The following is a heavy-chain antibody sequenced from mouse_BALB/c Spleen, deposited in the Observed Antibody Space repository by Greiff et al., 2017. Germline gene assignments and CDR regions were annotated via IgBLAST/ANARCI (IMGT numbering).Heavy chain of an antibody. J-gene: IGHJ2*01. CDR3: ARYDGYYDY. D-gene: IGHD2-3*01. V-gene: IGHV5-17*02. Sequence: EVQLQQSGGGLVQPGGSRKLSCAASGFTFSSFGMHWVRQAPEKGLEWVAYISSGSSTIYYADTVKGRFTISRDNPKNTLFLQMTSLRSEDTAMYYCARYDGYYDYWGQGTTLTVSS. CDR2: ISSGSSTI. CDR1: GFTFSSFG.